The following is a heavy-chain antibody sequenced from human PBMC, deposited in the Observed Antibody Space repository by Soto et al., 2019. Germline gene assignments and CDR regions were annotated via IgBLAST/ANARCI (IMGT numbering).Heavy chain of an antibody. J-gene: IGHJ6*02. CDR1: GVTVSSNY. Sequence: PXGSLRLSCAAAGVTVSSNYMSWVRQAPGRGLEWVSVIYSGGSTYYADSAKGRFTISRDNSKNTLYLQMNSLRAEDTAVYYCARGPYDSSGYYYNYYYYYGMDVWGQGTTVTVSS. D-gene: IGHD3-22*01. CDR3: ARGPYDSSGYYYNYYYYYGMDV. V-gene: IGHV3-53*01. CDR2: IYSGGST.